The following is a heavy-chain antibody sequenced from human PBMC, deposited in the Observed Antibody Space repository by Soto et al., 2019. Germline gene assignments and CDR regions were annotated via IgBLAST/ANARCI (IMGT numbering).Heavy chain of an antibody. CDR3: AKDFSLGAAAFYI. J-gene: IGHJ3*02. CDR2: ISGSGGST. Sequence: EVQLLESGGGLVQPGGSLRLSCAASGFTFSSYAMSWVRQAPGKGLEWVSAISGSGGSTYYADSVKGLFTISRDNSKHTLYLQMNSLRAEDTAVYYSAKDFSLGAAAFYIWGQGTMVTVSS. V-gene: IGHV3-23*01. D-gene: IGHD3-16*01. CDR1: GFTFSSYA.